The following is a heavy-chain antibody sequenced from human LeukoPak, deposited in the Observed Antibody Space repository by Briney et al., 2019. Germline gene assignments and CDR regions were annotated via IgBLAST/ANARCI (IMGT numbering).Heavy chain of an antibody. Sequence: ASVKVSCKASGYTLTSYYMHWVRQAPGQGLEWMGWINPNSGGTNYAQKFQGRVTMTRDTSISTAYMELSRLRSDDTAVYYCARGHWNYGNWFDPWGQGTLVTVSS. V-gene: IGHV1-2*02. CDR1: GYTLTSYY. CDR2: INPNSGGT. CDR3: ARGHWNYGNWFDP. J-gene: IGHJ5*02. D-gene: IGHD1-7*01.